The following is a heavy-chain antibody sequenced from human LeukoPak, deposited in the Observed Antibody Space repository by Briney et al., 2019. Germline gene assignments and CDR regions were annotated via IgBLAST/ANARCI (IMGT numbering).Heavy chain of an antibody. Sequence: SETLSLTCTVPGGSISGYSWSWIRQPAGRGLEFIGYLYYNGSTNYSPSLKSRVTISLDTSKKQFSLKLRSVTAADTAVYYCARPLPTDYYGSGSYPRPDAFDIWGQGTMVTVSS. J-gene: IGHJ3*02. D-gene: IGHD3-10*01. CDR3: ARPLPTDYYGSGSYPRPDAFDI. V-gene: IGHV4-59*08. CDR2: LYYNGST. CDR1: GGSISGYS.